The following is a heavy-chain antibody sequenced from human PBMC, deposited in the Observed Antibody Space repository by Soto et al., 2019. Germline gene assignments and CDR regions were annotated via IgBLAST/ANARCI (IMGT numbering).Heavy chain of an antibody. CDR2: ISHDGSYK. Sequence: LRLSCAASGFSFTTYVMHWVRQAPGKGLEWVAVISHDGSYKYYGDAVKGRFTISRDTSKNAVYLEMNILRPEDTAVYYCAKGLFAMVGPTLPRHAFNIGDQGTMDTIS. V-gene: IGHV3-30*18. D-gene: IGHD2-8*01. J-gene: IGHJ3*02. CDR3: AKGLFAMVGPTLPRHAFNI. CDR1: GFSFTTYV.